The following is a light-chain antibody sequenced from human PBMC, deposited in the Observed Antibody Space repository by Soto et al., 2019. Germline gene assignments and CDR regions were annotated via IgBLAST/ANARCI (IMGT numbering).Light chain of an antibody. CDR3: SSYTTSSTVV. V-gene: IGLV2-14*01. J-gene: IGLJ2*01. Sequence: QSALTQPASVSGSPGQSITISCTGTSSDVGSYNYVSWYQQHPGKAPKLMIYEVRNRPSGVSDRFSGSKSGKTASLTIFGLQAEDEADYYCSSYTTSSTVVFGGGTKLTVL. CDR2: EVR. CDR1: SSDVGSYNY.